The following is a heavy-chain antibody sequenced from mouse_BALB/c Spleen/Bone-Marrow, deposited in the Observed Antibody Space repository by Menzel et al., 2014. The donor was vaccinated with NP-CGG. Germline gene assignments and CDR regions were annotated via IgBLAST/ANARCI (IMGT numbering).Heavy chain of an antibody. Sequence: VQLQQSGAELVKPGASVKLSCKASGYTFTSYYMFWVKQRPGQGLEWIGGINPSNGANNFNEKFKSKATLTVDKSSSTAYMQLSSLTFEDSAVYYCSRGGNFDVMDYWGQGTSVTVSS. CDR1: GYTFTSYY. D-gene: IGHD2-1*01. V-gene: IGHV1S81*02. CDR2: INPSNGAN. CDR3: SRGGNFDVMDY. J-gene: IGHJ4*01.